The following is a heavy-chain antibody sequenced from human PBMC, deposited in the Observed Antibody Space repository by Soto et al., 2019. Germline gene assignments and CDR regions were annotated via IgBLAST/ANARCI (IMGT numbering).Heavy chain of an antibody. D-gene: IGHD3-22*01. J-gene: IGHJ6*02. CDR2: IYPGDSDT. V-gene: IGHV5-51*01. Sequence: PGESLKISCKGSGYSFTSYWIGWVRQMPGKGLEWMGIIYPGDSDTRYSPSFQGQVTISADKSISTAYLQWSSLKASDTAMYYFARHLIGTQFFYDSSCPSDVDYYYGMDVWGQGTTVTVSS. CDR3: ARHLIGTQFFYDSSCPSDVDYYYGMDV. CDR1: GYSFTSYW.